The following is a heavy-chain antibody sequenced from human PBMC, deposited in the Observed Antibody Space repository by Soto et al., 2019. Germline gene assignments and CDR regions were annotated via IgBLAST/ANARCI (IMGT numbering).Heavy chain of an antibody. J-gene: IGHJ4*02. CDR2: IYYSGST. CDR1: GGSISSYY. Sequence: PSETLSLTCTDSGGSISSYYWSWIRQPPGKGLEWIGYIYYSGSTNYNPSLKSRVTTSVDTSKNQFSLKLSSVTAADTAVYYCARRVATRQMGYYFDYWGQGTLVTVSS. V-gene: IGHV4-59*01. CDR3: ARRVATRQMGYYFDY. D-gene: IGHD6-6*01.